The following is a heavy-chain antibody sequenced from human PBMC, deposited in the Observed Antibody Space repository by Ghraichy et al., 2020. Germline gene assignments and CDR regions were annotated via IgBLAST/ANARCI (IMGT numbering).Heavy chain of an antibody. CDR1: AFTFSTYA. CDR3: ARDEGQYQAAIDFYFGMDV. J-gene: IGHJ6*02. Sequence: GGSLRLSCAASAFTFSTYAMHWVRQAPGKGLEWVAVISYDGSKTHYADSVKGRSTISRDNSENTLYLQMNSLRADDTAVYYCARDEGQYQAAIDFYFGMDVWGQGTTVIVSS. CDR2: ISYDGSKT. V-gene: IGHV3-30-3*01. D-gene: IGHD2/OR15-2a*01.